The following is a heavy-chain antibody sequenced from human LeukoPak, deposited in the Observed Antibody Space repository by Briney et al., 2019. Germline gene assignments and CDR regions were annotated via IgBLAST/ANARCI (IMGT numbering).Heavy chain of an antibody. J-gene: IGHJ4*02. CDR2: ISSSSLYI. V-gene: IGHV3-21*01. D-gene: IGHD4-17*01. Sequence: PGGSLRLSCAASGFTFSTYSMNWVRQAPGKGLEWVSSISSSSLYIYYTDSVKGRFTIFRDNAKDSVYLQMNSLRAEDTAVYYCTRDITNGASPGDYWGQGTLVTVSS. CDR3: TRDITNGASPGDY. CDR1: GFTFSTYS.